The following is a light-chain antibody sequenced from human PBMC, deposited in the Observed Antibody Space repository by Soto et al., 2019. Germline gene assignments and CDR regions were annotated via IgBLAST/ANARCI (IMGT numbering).Light chain of an antibody. CDR2: GTS. CDR1: QTISSNN. CDR3: QQFGSWT. Sequence: EIVLTQSPGTLSVPAGERATLSCRASQTISSNNLAWYQQKPGQAPSLLIYGTSSRATGIPDRFSGSGSGTDFTLTISRLEPEDSAMYYCQQFGSWTFGQGTKVEI. J-gene: IGKJ1*01. V-gene: IGKV3-20*01.